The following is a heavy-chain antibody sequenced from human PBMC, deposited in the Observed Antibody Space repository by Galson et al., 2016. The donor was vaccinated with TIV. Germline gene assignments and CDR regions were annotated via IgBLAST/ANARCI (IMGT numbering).Heavy chain of an antibody. CDR3: ASQRPAYSSSWYHFDD. Sequence: SLRLSCAASGFTFSNYEMNWVRQAPGKGLEWVAYISSSGSTIDYADSVKGRFTISRDNAKNSLYRQMNGLRVEDSGVYFCASQRPAYSSSWYHFDDWGQGTPVTVSS. V-gene: IGHV3-48*03. D-gene: IGHD6-13*01. CDR2: ISSSGSTI. J-gene: IGHJ4*02. CDR1: GFTFSNYE.